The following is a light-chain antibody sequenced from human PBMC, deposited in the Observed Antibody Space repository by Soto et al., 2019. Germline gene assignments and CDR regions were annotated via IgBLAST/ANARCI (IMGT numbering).Light chain of an antibody. Sequence: QSVLAQPRSVSGSPGQLLTISCTGTSSDVDDYRYVSWYQPYPGKAPKLVIYDGTKRPSGVPDRFSGSNSGNTASLTISGLQAEDEADYYCCSYVTTPEIFGTGTKVTVL. CDR2: DGT. CDR3: CSYVTTPEI. CDR1: SSDVDDYRY. V-gene: IGLV2-11*01. J-gene: IGLJ1*01.